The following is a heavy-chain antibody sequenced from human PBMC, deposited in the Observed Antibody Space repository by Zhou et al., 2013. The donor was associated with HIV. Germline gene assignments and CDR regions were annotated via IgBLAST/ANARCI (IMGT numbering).Heavy chain of an antibody. CDR1: GYTFTNYG. J-gene: IGHJ4*02. CDR2: ISVDNGHT. CDR3: ARVEDYSSTPPFDY. Sequence: QVQLVQSGAEVKKPGASVKVSCKASGYTFTNYGINWVRQAPGQGLEWMGWISVDNGHTNYAQNYQGRVTMTTDTSTSTAYMELRSLISDDTAVYYCARVEDYSSTPPFDYWGQGTLVTVSS. V-gene: IGHV1-18*01. D-gene: IGHD2-15*01.